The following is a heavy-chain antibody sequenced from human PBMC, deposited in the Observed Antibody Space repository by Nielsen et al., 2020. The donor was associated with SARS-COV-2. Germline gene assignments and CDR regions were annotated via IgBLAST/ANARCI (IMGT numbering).Heavy chain of an antibody. Sequence: ASVKVSCKASGYTFTSYAMHWVRQAPGQRLEWMGWINAGNGNTKYSQKFQGRVTITRDTSASTAYMELSSLRSDDTAVYYCARDRHVGIGYDYFDYWGQGTLVTVSS. CDR1: GYTFTSYA. CDR2: INAGNGNT. V-gene: IGHV1-3*01. CDR3: ARDRHVGIGYDYFDY. D-gene: IGHD1-1*01. J-gene: IGHJ4*02.